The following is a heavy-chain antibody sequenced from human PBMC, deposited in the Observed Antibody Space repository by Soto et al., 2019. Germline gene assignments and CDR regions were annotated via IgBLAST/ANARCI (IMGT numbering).Heavy chain of an antibody. J-gene: IGHJ4*02. CDR2: IFSNDEK. CDR3: ARSKGYDILTGWPFDY. Sequence: ESGPTLVNPTETLTLTCTVSGFSLSNARMGVSWIRQPPGKALEWLAHIFSNDEKSYSTSLKSRLTISKDTSKSQVVLTMTNMDPVDTATYYCARSKGYDILTGWPFDYWGQGTLVTVSS. V-gene: IGHV2-26*01. CDR1: GFSLSNARMG. D-gene: IGHD3-9*01.